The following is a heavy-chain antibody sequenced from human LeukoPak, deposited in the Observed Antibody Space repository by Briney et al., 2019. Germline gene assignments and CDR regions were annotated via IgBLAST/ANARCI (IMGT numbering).Heavy chain of an antibody. Sequence: PGASVKVSCKASGYTFTSYYMHWVRQAPGQGLEWMGIINPSSGSTSYAQKFQGRVTMTRDTSTSTVYMELSSLRSEDTAVYYCAREGAHYDILTGYYSGYFDYWGQGTLVTVSS. V-gene: IGHV1-46*01. D-gene: IGHD3-9*01. J-gene: IGHJ4*02. CDR1: GYTFTSYY. CDR2: INPSSGST. CDR3: AREGAHYDILTGYYSGYFDY.